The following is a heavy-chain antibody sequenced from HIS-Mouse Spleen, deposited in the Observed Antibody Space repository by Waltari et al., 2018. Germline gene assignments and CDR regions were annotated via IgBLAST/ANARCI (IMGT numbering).Heavy chain of an antibody. CDR2: ISYDGSNQ. V-gene: IGHV3-30*04. J-gene: IGHJ4*02. Sequence: QVQLVESGVCVVQPGRSLSLSCAAAGVTFLGYAMHWVRQAPVKGLEWVAVISYDGSNQNYADSVKGRFTISRDNSKNTLYLQMNSLRAEDTAVYYCARRYSGYDLGYWGQGTLVTVSS. CDR1: GVTFLGYA. CDR3: ARRYSGYDLGY. D-gene: IGHD5-12*01.